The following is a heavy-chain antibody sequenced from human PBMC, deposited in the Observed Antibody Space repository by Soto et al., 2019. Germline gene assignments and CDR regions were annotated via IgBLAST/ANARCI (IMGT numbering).Heavy chain of an antibody. V-gene: IGHV4-31*03. CDR1: GGSINSACYY. J-gene: IGHJ4*02. D-gene: IGHD3-3*01. CDR2: IYYSGST. CDR3: ARLQTIFGIITVFDY. Sequence: TLSLPCTVSGGSINSACYYWSWLRQHPGQGLEWIGNIYYSGSTNYNPSLKSRVVISIDTSKNHFSLNLSSVTASDTAVYYCARLQTIFGIITVFDYWGQGTLGTVSS.